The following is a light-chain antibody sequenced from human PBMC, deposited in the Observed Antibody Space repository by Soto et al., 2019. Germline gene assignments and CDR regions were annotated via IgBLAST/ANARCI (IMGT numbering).Light chain of an antibody. CDR3: QQYESSPLT. J-gene: IGKJ4*01. CDR1: QSVSSIF. CDR2: RAS. V-gene: IGKV3-20*01. Sequence: EIVLTQSPDTLSLSPGERATLSCRASQSVSSIFLAWYHQKPGQAPRLLIYRASSRATGIPDRFTGSGSGTDFTLTISRLEPEDFAVYYCQQYESSPLTFGGGTKVEIK.